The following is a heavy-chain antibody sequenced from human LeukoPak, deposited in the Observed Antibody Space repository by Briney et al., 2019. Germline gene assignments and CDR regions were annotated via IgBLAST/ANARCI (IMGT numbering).Heavy chain of an antibody. Sequence: ASVTVSCKASGYTFTGYYMHWVRQAPGQGLEWMGWINPNSGGTNYAQKFQGRVTMTRDTSISTAYMELSRLRSDDTAVYYCARGDCSSTSCYTDIGYYYYYYMDVWGKGTTVTVSS. CDR3: ARGDCSSTSCYTDIGYYYYYYMDV. J-gene: IGHJ6*03. D-gene: IGHD2-2*02. V-gene: IGHV1-2*02. CDR1: GYTFTGYY. CDR2: INPNSGGT.